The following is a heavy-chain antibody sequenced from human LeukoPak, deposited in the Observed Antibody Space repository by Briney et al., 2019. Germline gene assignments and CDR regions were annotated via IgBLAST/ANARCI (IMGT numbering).Heavy chain of an antibody. CDR3: ANVRDYYDSSGYNYYYFDY. CDR2: ISGSGGST. CDR1: GFTFSSYG. Sequence: GGSLRLSCAASGFTFSSYGMSWVRQAPGKGLEWVSAISGSGGSTYYADSVKGRFTISRDNSKNTLYLQMNSLRAEDTAVYYCANVRDYYDSSGYNYYYFDYWGQGTLVTVSS. J-gene: IGHJ4*02. V-gene: IGHV3-23*01. D-gene: IGHD3-22*01.